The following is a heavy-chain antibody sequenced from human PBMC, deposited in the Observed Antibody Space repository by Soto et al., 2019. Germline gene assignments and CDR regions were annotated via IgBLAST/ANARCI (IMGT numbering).Heavy chain of an antibody. CDR1: GFTFSSYW. CDR2: INSDGSST. V-gene: IGHV3-74*01. CDR3: AVDRSWNYYGSGTPQPLDY. D-gene: IGHD3-10*01. J-gene: IGHJ4*02. Sequence: EVQLVESGGGLVQPGGSLRLSCAASGFTFSSYWMHWVRQAPGKGLVWVSRINSDGSSTSYADSVKGRFTISRDNAKNTLYLQMNSLRAEDTAVYYCAVDRSWNYYGSGTPQPLDYWGQGTLVTVSS.